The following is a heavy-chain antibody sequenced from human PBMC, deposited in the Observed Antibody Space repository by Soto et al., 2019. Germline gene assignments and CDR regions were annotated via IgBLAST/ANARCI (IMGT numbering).Heavy chain of an antibody. CDR2: ISSSDVYI. CDR1: GSTVITYS. J-gene: IGHJ4*02. CDR3: VRYGLDYYDTERLDFDN. Sequence: EVQLVESGGGPVRPGGSQKLSCADSGSTVITYSLSWVRQAQGKGLELFAAISSSDVYIDYADSVKGRFTISRDNANNSLYLQMNSLRAEDTETYYCVRYGLDYYDTERLDFDNWGQVTLVTVSA. V-gene: IGHV3-21*01. D-gene: IGHD3-22*01.